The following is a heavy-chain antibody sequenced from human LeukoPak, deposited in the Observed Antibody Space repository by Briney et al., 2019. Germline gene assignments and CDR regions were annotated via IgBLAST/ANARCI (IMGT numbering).Heavy chain of an antibody. D-gene: IGHD4-17*01. Sequence: QAGGSLRLSCAASGFTFSSYGMHWVRQAPGKGLEWVAVISYDGSNKYYADSVKGRFTISRDNSKNTLYLQMNSLRAEDTAVYYCAKDGFATVTFFDYWGQGTLVTVSS. J-gene: IGHJ4*02. V-gene: IGHV3-30*18. CDR1: GFTFSSYG. CDR3: AKDGFATVTFFDY. CDR2: ISYDGSNK.